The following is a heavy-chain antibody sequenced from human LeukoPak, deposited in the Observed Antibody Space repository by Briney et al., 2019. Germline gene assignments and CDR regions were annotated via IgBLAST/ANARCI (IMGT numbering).Heavy chain of an antibody. Sequence: GGSLRLSCAASGFTVSSNYMSWVRQAPGKGLEWVSVIYSGGSTYYADSVKGRFTISRDNSKNTLYLQMNSLRAEDTAVYYCAKDPIAVAPTDAFDIWGQGTMVTVSS. D-gene: IGHD6-19*01. CDR3: AKDPIAVAPTDAFDI. CDR1: GFTVSSNY. CDR2: IYSGGST. V-gene: IGHV3-66*01. J-gene: IGHJ3*02.